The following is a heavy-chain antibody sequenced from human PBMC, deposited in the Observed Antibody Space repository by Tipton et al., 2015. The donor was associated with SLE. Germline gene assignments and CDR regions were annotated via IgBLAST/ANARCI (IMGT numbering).Heavy chain of an antibody. CDR1: GFTFDDYA. D-gene: IGHD6-19*01. Sequence: RSLRLSCAASGFTFDDYAMHWVRQAPGKGLEWVSSISWNSGTTYYNPSLKSRVTISLDTSKNQFSLKVNSVTAADTAVYYCASLLWGGWPFDHWGQGTLVTVSS. J-gene: IGHJ4*02. V-gene: IGHV3-9*01. CDR2: ISWNSGTT. CDR3: ASLLWGGWPFDH.